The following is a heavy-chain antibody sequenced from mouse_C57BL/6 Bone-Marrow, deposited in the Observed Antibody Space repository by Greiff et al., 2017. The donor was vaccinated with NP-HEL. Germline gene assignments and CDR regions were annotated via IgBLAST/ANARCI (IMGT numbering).Heavy chain of an antibody. CDR2: ISNGGGST. CDR1: GFTFSDYY. V-gene: IGHV5-12*01. CDR3: ARQYYYAMDY. Sequence: EVKLMESGGGLVQPGGSLKLSCAASGFTFSDYYMYWVRQTPEKRLEWVAYISNGGGSTYYPDTVKGRFTISRDNAKNTLYLQMSRLKSEDTAMYYCARQYYYAMDYWGQGTSGTVSS. J-gene: IGHJ4*01.